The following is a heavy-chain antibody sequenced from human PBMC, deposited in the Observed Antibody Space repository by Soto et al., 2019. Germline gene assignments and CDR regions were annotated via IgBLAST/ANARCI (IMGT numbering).Heavy chain of an antibody. J-gene: IGHJ4*02. CDR2: IYHSGST. Sequence: SETLSLTCAVSGGSISSGGYSWSWIRQPPGKGLEWIGYIYHSGSTYYNPSLKSRVTISVDRSKNQFSLKLSSVTAADTAVYSSTREPGPWGQGNLITVST. D-gene: IGHD7-27*01. CDR1: GGSISSGGYS. CDR3: TREPGP. V-gene: IGHV4-30-2*01.